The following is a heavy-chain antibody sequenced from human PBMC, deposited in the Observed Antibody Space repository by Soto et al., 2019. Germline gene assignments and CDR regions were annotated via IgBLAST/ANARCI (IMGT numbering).Heavy chain of an antibody. CDR2: ISYDGSNK. J-gene: IGHJ4*02. CDR3: AHSPYGSGSYYYYFDY. Sequence: GGSLRLSCAASGFTFSSYAMHWVRQAPGKGLEWVAVISYDGSNKYYADSVKGRFTISRDNSKNTLYLQMNSLRAEDTAVYYYAHSPYGSGSYYYYFDYWGQGTLVTVSS. D-gene: IGHD3-10*01. V-gene: IGHV3-30-3*01. CDR1: GFTFSSYA.